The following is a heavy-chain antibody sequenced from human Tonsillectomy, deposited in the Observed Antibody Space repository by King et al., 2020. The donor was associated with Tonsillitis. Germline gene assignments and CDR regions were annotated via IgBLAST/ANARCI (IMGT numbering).Heavy chain of an antibody. CDR1: GFTFSSYA. CDR2: ISGSGCST. D-gene: IGHD6-19*01. Sequence: VQLVESGGGLVQPGGSLRLSCAASGFTFSSYAMSWVRQAPGKWLEWVSAISGSGCSTYYADSVKGRFTISRDNSKNTLYLQMNSLRAEDTAVYYCAKVLSIAVAGKLDYWGQGTLVTVSS. J-gene: IGHJ4*02. V-gene: IGHV3-23*04. CDR3: AKVLSIAVAGKLDY.